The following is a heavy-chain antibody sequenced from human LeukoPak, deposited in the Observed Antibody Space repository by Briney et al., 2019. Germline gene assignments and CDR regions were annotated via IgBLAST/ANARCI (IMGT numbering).Heavy chain of an antibody. J-gene: IGHJ4*02. CDR3: AKGVYGSRTTSFADY. D-gene: IGHD3-10*01. V-gene: IGHV3-48*01. CDR1: GFTFSSCS. CDR2: ISSSSSTI. Sequence: GGSLRLSCAASGFTFSSCSMNWVRQAPGKGLEWVSYISSSSSTIYYADSVKGRFTISRDNAKNSLYLQMNSLRVEDTAVYYCAKGVYGSRTTSFADYWGQGTLVTVSS.